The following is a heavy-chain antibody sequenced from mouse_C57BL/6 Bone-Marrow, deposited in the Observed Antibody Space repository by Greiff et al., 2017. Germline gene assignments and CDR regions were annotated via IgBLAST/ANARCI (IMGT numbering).Heavy chain of an antibody. CDR2: IYPRSGNT. D-gene: IGHD1-1*01. V-gene: IGHV1-81*01. Sequence: QVQLQQSGAELARPGASVKLSCKASGYTFTSYGISWVKQRTGQGLEWIGEIYPRSGNTYYNEKFKGKATLTADKSSSTAYMELRSLTYEDSAVYFGARDYGNHVLWDYWGQGTTLTVSS. CDR3: ARDYGNHVLWDY. CDR1: GYTFTSYG. J-gene: IGHJ2*01.